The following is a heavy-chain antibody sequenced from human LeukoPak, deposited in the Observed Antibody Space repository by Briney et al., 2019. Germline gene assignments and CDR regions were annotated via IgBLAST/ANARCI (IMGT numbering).Heavy chain of an antibody. D-gene: IGHD1-26*01. CDR1: GGSISSYY. Sequence: PSETLSLTCTVSGGSISSYYWSWIRQPPGEGLEWIGHIYTSGSTNYNPSLKSRVTISVDTSKNQFSLKLSSVTAADTAVYYCARHVATWELRYFDCWGQGTLVTVSS. CDR3: ARHVATWELRYFDC. J-gene: IGHJ4*02. CDR2: IYTSGST. V-gene: IGHV4-4*09.